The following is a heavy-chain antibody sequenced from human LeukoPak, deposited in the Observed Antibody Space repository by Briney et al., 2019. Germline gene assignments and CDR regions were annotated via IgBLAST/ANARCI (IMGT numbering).Heavy chain of an antibody. CDR2: INPNSGGT. D-gene: IGHD3-16*01. CDR1: GYTFTGYY. Sequence: ASVKVSCKASGYTFTGYYMHWVRQAPGQGLEWMGWINPNSGGTNYAQKFQGRVTMTRDTSISTAYMELSRLRPDDTAVYYCARAHHYRSRPSLARNYYYMDVWGKGTTVTVSS. J-gene: IGHJ6*03. CDR3: ARAHHYRSRPSLARNYYYMDV. V-gene: IGHV1-2*02.